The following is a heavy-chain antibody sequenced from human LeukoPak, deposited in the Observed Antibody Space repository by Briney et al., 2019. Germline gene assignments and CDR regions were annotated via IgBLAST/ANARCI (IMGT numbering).Heavy chain of an antibody. V-gene: IGHV3-30*03. D-gene: IGHD1-7*01. CDR1: GFTFTSYG. Sequence: GGSLRLSCAASGFTFTSYGMHWVRQAPGKGLEWVALISDDGKKKVYADPVKGRFTISRDNSKSMLYLQMDSLRAEDTAIYYCARDIELSTWGQGTMVSV. J-gene: IGHJ3*01. CDR3: ARDIELST. CDR2: ISDDGKKK.